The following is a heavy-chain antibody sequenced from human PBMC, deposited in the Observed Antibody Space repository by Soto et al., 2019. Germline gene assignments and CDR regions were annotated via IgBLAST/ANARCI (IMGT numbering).Heavy chain of an antibody. CDR1: GYTFTSYG. CDR2: ISAYNGNT. CDR3: ARDNYYGSGSYYYYYYYYGMDV. J-gene: IGHJ6*02. Sequence: ASVKVSCKASGYTFTSYGISWVRQAPGQGLEWMGWISAYNGNTNYARKLQGRVTMTTDTSTSTAYMELRSLRSDDTAVYYCARDNYYGSGSYYYYYYYYGMDVWGQGTTVTVSS. V-gene: IGHV1-18*01. D-gene: IGHD3-10*01.